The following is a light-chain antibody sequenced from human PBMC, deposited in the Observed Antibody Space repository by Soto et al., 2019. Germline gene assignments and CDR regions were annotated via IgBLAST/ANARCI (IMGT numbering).Light chain of an antibody. CDR3: QQYNSYPLT. Sequence: DIQMTQSPSTLSASGGDRVSITCRASQSINSWLAWYQQKPGRAPNLLIYKASSLERGVPSRFSGSGSGTEFTLTVSSLQPEDFATYYCQQYNSYPLTFGQGTKVEVK. J-gene: IGKJ1*01. V-gene: IGKV1-5*03. CDR2: KAS. CDR1: QSINSW.